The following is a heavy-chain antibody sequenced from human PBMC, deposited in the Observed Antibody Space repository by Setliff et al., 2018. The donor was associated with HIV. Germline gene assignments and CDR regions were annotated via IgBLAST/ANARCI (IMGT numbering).Heavy chain of an antibody. D-gene: IGHD1-26*01. CDR3: ARAAYSGTYVWEPATDL. J-gene: IGHJ2*01. Sequence: PSETLSLTCTVSGASISSFYWSWIRQPPGKGLDWIGYIYYSGSTNYNPSLKSRVTMSVDTSRNQFSLNLSSVTAADTAVYYCARAAYSGTYVWEPATDLWGRGTLVTVSS. CDR1: GASISSFY. CDR2: IYYSGST. V-gene: IGHV4-59*08.